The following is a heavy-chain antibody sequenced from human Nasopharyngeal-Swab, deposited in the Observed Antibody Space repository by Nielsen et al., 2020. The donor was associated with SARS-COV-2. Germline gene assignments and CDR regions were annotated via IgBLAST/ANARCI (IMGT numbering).Heavy chain of an antibody. V-gene: IGHV1-69*13. J-gene: IGHJ6*03. CDR3: ARDIFLEWNYMDV. CDR2: IIPIFGTP. Sequence: SVKVSCKASGGTFRSYAISWVRQAPGQGPDYMGGIIPIFGTPNYAQKFQGRVTITADESTSTAYMELSSLRSEDTAVYYCARDIFLEWNYMDVWGKGTTVTVSS. D-gene: IGHD3-3*01. CDR1: GGTFRSYA.